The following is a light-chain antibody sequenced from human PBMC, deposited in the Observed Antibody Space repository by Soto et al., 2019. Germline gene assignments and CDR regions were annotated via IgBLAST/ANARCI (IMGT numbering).Light chain of an antibody. CDR3: QKSDGTPYT. V-gene: IGKV1-39*01. CDR1: QSISTY. J-gene: IGKJ2*01. Sequence: DIQMTQSPSSLSASVGDRVTITCRTSQSISTYLNWYQQKAGKAPKVLIYAASILQSGFPSRFIGSASGIDFSLTISSLEPDDLATYYWQKSDGTPYTFGNGTSLESK. CDR2: AAS.